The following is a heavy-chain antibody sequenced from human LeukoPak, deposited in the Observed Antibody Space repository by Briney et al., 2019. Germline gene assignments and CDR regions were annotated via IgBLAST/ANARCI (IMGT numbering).Heavy chain of an antibody. V-gene: IGHV3-23*01. D-gene: IGHD3-10*01. CDR2: ISGSGGST. CDR1: GFTFSDYY. CDR3: TKGGGFGELSLYFFDY. J-gene: IGHJ4*02. Sequence: GGSLRLSCAASGFTFSDYYMSWVRQAPGKGLEWVSGISGSGGSTNYADSVKGRFTISRDNSKNTLYLQMNRLRAEDTALYYCTKGGGFGELSLYFFDYWGQVTLVTVSS.